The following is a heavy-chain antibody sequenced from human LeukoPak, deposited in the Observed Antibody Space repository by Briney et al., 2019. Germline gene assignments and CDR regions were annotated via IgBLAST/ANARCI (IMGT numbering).Heavy chain of an antibody. D-gene: IGHD3-10*01. V-gene: IGHV3-9*01. CDR2: ISWNSGSI. CDR3: AKDYSYGSGTSDAFDI. CDR1: GFTFDDYA. Sequence: GGSLRLSCAASGFTFDDYAMHWVRQAPGKGLEWVSGISWNSGSIGYADSVKGRFTNSRDNAKNSLYLQMNSLRAEDTALYYCAKDYSYGSGTSDAFDIWGQGTMVTVSS. J-gene: IGHJ3*02.